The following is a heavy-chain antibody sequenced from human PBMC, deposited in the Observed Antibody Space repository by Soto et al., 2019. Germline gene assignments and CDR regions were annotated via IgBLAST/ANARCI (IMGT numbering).Heavy chain of an antibody. V-gene: IGHV3-30-3*01. CDR2: TSFKGDSQ. Sequence: QVQLVESGGGVVQPGRSLRLSCAASGFTFTTYSMHWVRQAPAKGLEWVAVTSFKGDSQYYADSVKGRFTISRDNSKNTVDLQMNSLRIEDTAVYYCARDNQWLLPHYYGLDVWGQGTTVTVSS. D-gene: IGHD6-19*01. CDR3: ARDNQWLLPHYYGLDV. CDR1: GFTFTTYS. J-gene: IGHJ6*02.